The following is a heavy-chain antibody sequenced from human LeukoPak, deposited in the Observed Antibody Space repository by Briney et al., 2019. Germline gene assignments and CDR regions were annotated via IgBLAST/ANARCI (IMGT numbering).Heavy chain of an antibody. CDR2: IYPGDSDT. CDR1: GYSFTSYW. Sequence: GESLKISCKGSGYSFTSYWVGWGRPVPGKGLEWMGIIYPGDSDTRYSPSFQGQVTISADKSISTAYLQWSSLKASDTAMHYCARQVGYKKPFDYWGQGTLVTVSS. CDR3: ARQVGYKKPFDY. D-gene: IGHD5-24*01. V-gene: IGHV5-51*01. J-gene: IGHJ4*02.